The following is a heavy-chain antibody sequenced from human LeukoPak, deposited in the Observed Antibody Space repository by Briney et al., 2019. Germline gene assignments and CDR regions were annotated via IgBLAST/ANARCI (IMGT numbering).Heavy chain of an antibody. CDR2: IKQDGSEK. CDR3: AREGFYFFDF. CDR1: GFTFDDYG. J-gene: IGHJ4*01. V-gene: IGHV3-7*01. Sequence: GGSLRLSCAASGFTFDDYGISWVRQAPGKGLEWVANIKQDGSEKTYADSVRGRFTIFRDNAKDSVYLQMNSLRAEDSAIYYCAREGFYFFDFWGQGTLVTVSS.